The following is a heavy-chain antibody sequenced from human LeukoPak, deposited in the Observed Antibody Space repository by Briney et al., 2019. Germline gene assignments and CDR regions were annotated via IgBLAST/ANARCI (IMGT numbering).Heavy chain of an antibody. D-gene: IGHD1-26*01. V-gene: IGHV4-59*01. CDR1: GGSISSYY. CDR3: ARLGGSSQFDY. Sequence: PSETLSLTCKVSGGSISSYYWSWIRQPPGKGLEWIGYIYYRGSTNYNSSLRSRVTVSLDTSMSQFSLKLSSVTAADTAVYYCARLGGSSQFDYWGQGILVTVSS. CDR2: IYYRGST. J-gene: IGHJ4*02.